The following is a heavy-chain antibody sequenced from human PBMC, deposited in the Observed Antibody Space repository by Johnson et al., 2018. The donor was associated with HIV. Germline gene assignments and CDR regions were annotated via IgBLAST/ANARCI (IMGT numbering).Heavy chain of an antibody. CDR1: GFTFSSYG. CDR3: ASCSSWFGVDAFDI. J-gene: IGHJ3*02. CDR2: IWYDGSNK. V-gene: IGHV3-33*03. D-gene: IGHD6-13*01. Sequence: QVQLVESGGGVVQPGRSLRLSCAASGFTFSSYGMHWVRQAPGKGLEWVAVIWYDGSNKYYADSVKGRFTISRDNAKNSLYLQMNSLRAEDTAVYYCASCSSWFGVDAFDIWGQGTMVTVSS.